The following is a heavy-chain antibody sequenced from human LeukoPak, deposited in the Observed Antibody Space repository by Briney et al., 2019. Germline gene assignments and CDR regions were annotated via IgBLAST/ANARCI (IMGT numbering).Heavy chain of an antibody. V-gene: IGHV3-11*01. CDR2: ISSSGSTT. J-gene: IGHJ4*02. CDR1: GFTFSDYY. Sequence: PGGSLRLSCAASGFTFSDYYMSWIRQAPGKGLEWVSYISSSGSTTYYADSVKGRFTISRDNSKNTLYLQMNSLRAEDTAVYYCATSVGQWLVIFAVYYFDYWGQGTLVTVSS. D-gene: IGHD6-19*01. CDR3: ATSVGQWLVIFAVYYFDY.